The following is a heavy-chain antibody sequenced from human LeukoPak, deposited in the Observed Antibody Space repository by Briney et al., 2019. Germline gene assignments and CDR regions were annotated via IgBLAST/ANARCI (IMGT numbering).Heavy chain of an antibody. Sequence: GGSLRLSCAASGFTFSTYAMSWVRQAPGKGLEWVSAISGSGGNTYYADSVKGRFTISRDNAKNSLYLQMNSLRAEDTAVYYCARDSHIVGATYYYYGMDVWGQGTTVTVSS. V-gene: IGHV3-23*01. J-gene: IGHJ6*02. CDR3: ARDSHIVGATYYYYGMDV. CDR1: GFTFSTYA. D-gene: IGHD1-26*01. CDR2: ISGSGGNT.